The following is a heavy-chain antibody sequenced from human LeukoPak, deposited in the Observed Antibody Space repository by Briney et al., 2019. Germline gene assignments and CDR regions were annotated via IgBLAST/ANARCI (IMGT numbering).Heavy chain of an antibody. J-gene: IGHJ4*02. CDR1: GFTFSSYA. Sequence: PGGSLRLSRAASGFTFSSYAMTWVRQASGKGLEWVSAISRSGGSTYYADSVKGRFTISRGSSKNTLYLQMNSLRAEDTAVYYCAKGIQWELPIDYWGQGTLVTVSS. CDR2: ISRSGGST. CDR3: AKGIQWELPIDY. D-gene: IGHD4-23*01. V-gene: IGHV3-23*01.